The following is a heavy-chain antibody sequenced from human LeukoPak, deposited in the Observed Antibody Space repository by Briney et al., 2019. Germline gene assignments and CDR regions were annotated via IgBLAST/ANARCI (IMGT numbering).Heavy chain of an antibody. CDR1: GGSISSYY. D-gene: IGHD3-9*01. V-gene: IGHV4-59*01. Sequence: SSETLSLTCTVSGGSISSYYWSWIRQPPGKGLEWIGDIYSSGSTRYNPSLQSRVTISTDTSKSQFSLKLTSVTAADTAVYYCARDPDYDVLAAFDIWGQGTVVTVSS. CDR3: ARDPDYDVLAAFDI. J-gene: IGHJ3*02. CDR2: IYSSGST.